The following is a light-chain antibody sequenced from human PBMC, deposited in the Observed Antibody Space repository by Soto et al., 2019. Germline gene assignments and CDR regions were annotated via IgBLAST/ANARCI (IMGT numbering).Light chain of an antibody. Sequence: QSVLTQPASVSGSPGQSITISCTGTSSDVGDYNYVSWYQQHPGKAPKLMIYDVSNRPSGVSNRFSGSKSGNTASLTISGLQAEDEAVYYCSSYTSSSTLLYVFGTGTKLTVL. CDR3: SSYTSSSTLLYV. J-gene: IGLJ1*01. V-gene: IGLV2-14*01. CDR2: DVS. CDR1: SSDVGDYNY.